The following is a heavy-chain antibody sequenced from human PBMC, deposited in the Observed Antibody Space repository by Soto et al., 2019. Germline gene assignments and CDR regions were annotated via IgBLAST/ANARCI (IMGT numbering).Heavy chain of an antibody. CDR2: IKHEGIEM. V-gene: IGHV3-7*01. CDR3: ARDGGFVDFWSGYRLDY. Sequence: GGSLRLSCAASGFTFSSYWMTWVRQAPGKGLEWVASIKHEGIEMYYADSVKGRFTISRDNSKNTLYLQMNSLRAEDTAVYYCARDGGFVDFWSGYRLDYWGQGTLVTVSS. J-gene: IGHJ4*02. D-gene: IGHD3-3*01. CDR1: GFTFSSYW.